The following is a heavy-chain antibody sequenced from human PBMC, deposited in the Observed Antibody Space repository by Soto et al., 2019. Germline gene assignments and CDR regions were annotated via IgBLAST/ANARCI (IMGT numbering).Heavy chain of an antibody. J-gene: IGHJ4*02. V-gene: IGHV1-46*01. CDR2: INPSGGST. Sequence: GASVKVSCKASGYTFTSYYMHWVRQAPGQGLEWMGIINPSGGSTSYAQKFQGRVTMTRDTSTSTVYMELSSLRSEDTAVYYCARDRTLRIAAAGSRPQTYYFDYWGQGTLVTVSS. CDR3: ARDRTLRIAAAGSRPQTYYFDY. D-gene: IGHD6-13*01. CDR1: GYTFTSYY.